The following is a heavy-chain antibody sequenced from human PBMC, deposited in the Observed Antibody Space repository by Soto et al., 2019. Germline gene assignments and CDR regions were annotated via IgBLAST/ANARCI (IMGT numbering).Heavy chain of an antibody. J-gene: IGHJ6*02. Sequence: SETLSLTCTVSGGSPSSGSFYWSWIRRPPGKGLEWIGYFYDSGSTNYNPSLRSRVTMSVDTSKNQFSLKLSSVTAADTAVSYCAASPPPATNYYNAMDVWGRVTTVTVSS. D-gene: IGHD5-12*01. CDR3: AASPPPATNYYNAMDV. V-gene: IGHV4-61*01. CDR2: FYDSGST. CDR1: GGSPSSGSFY.